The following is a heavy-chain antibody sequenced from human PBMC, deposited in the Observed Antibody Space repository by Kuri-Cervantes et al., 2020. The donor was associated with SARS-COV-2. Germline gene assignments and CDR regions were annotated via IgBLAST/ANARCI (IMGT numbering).Heavy chain of an antibody. D-gene: IGHD3-10*01. J-gene: IGHJ5*02. CDR2: INPNSGGT. CDR1: GYTFTGYY. CDR3: AKSLGEFYYGSGAGEWFDP. Sequence: ASVKVSCKASGYTFTGYYMHWVRQAPGQGLEWMGWINPNSGGTNYAQKFQGRVTMTRDTSISTAYMELSRLRPDDTAVYYCAKSLGEFYYGSGAGEWFDPWGQGTLVTVSS. V-gene: IGHV1-2*02.